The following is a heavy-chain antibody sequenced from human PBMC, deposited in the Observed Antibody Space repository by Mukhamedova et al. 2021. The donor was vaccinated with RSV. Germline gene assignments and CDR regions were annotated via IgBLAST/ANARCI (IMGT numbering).Heavy chain of an antibody. CDR3: ARYAYGSGTSFGY. Sequence: VANINQDGSKKNYVDSVKGRFTMSRDNAKNSVYLQMNSLRDEDTAVYYCARYAYGSGTSFGYWAQGALVTV. V-gene: IGHV3-7*04. J-gene: IGHJ4*02. D-gene: IGHD3-10*01. CDR2: INQDGSKK.